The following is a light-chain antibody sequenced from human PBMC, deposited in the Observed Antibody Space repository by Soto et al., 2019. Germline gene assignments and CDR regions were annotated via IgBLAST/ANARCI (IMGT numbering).Light chain of an antibody. J-gene: IGKJ1*01. CDR3: QQYGSSPWT. CDR2: GAS. CDR1: QSVSSNY. Sequence: EVVLTQSPGTLSLSPGERATLSCRASQSVSSNYLAWCQQKPGQAPRLLIYGASSRATGIPDRFSGSGSGTDFTLTIRRLEPEHFAVYYCQQYGSSPWTFGQGTKVEIK. V-gene: IGKV3-20*01.